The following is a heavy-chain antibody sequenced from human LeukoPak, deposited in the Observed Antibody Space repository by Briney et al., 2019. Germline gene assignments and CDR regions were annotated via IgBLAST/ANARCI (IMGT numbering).Heavy chain of an antibody. CDR2: FYSSGST. D-gene: IGHD6-19*01. V-gene: IGHV4-4*07. Sequence: SETLSLTCTVSGGSVSTYYWSWIRQPAGKGLEWIGRFYSSGSTSYDPSLKSRVSMSIDTSKNQFSLNLTSVTAADTAVYHCAKVAGSRYFDIWGRGTLVTVSS. CDR1: GGSVSTYY. CDR3: AKVAGSRYFDI. J-gene: IGHJ2*01.